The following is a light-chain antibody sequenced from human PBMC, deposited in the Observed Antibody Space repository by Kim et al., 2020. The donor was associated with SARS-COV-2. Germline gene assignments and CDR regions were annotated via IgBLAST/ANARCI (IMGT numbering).Light chain of an antibody. CDR2: EIA. Sequence: VYPGEGGTLSCRASQSVGDRLAWYRQKPGQAPSLLIHEIATRATGVPVRFSGSGSGTEFTLSISSLQSEDVALYYCQQYKDWPLTFGGGTKVEIK. CDR3: QQYKDWPLT. CDR1: QSVGDR. V-gene: IGKV3-15*01. J-gene: IGKJ4*01.